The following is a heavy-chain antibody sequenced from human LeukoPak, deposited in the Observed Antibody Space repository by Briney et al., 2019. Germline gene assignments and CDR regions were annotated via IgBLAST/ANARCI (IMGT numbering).Heavy chain of an antibody. CDR2: IYYSGST. CDR3: ARESETSSTSWDYYYYYGMDV. D-gene: IGHD2-2*01. J-gene: IGHJ6*02. CDR1: GGSISSGGYY. V-gene: IGHV4-31*03. Sequence: SETLSLTCTVSGGSISSGGYYWSWIRQHPGKGLEWIGYIYYSGSTYYNPSLKSRVTISVDTSKNQFSLKLSSVTAADTAVYYCARESETSSTSWDYYYYYGMDVWGQGTTVTVSS.